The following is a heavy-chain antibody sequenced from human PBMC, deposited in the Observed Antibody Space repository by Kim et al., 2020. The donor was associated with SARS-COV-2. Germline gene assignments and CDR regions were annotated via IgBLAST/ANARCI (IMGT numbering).Heavy chain of an antibody. V-gene: IGHV3-15*01. J-gene: IGHJ6*02. CDR1: GFTFSNAW. D-gene: IGHD4-17*01. CDR3: TTDGDPLGYYYYGMDV. Sequence: GGSLRLSCAASGFTFSNAWMSWVRQAPGKGLEWVGRIKSKTDGGTTDYAAPVKGRFTISRDDSKNTLYLQMNSLKTEDTAVYYCTTDGDPLGYYYYGMDVWGQGTTVTVSS. CDR2: IKSKTDGGTT.